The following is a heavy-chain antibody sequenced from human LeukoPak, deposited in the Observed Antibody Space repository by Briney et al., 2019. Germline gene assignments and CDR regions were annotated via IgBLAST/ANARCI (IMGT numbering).Heavy chain of an antibody. CDR3: ARDRSISGVVTIDF. CDR1: GFSFSNSW. Sequence: GGSLRLSCAASGFSFSNSWMTWVRQSPGKGLEWVAKIKQDGSATYYVDSVMGLFTIARLNAKNSVYLQMNSLRAEDTAVYYCARDRSISGVVTIDFWGQGTLVTVSS. V-gene: IGHV3-7*01. CDR2: IKQDGSAT. D-gene: IGHD3-3*01. J-gene: IGHJ4*02.